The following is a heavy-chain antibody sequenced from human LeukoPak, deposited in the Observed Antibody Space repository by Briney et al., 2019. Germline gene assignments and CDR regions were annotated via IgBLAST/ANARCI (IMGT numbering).Heavy chain of an antibody. V-gene: IGHV4-34*01. Sequence: PSETLSLTCAVYGGSFSGYYWSWIRQPPEKGLEWIGEINHSGSTNYNPSPKSRVTISVDTSKNQFSLKLSSVTAADTAVYYCARIRGYSYGNFDYWGQGTLVTVSS. J-gene: IGHJ4*02. D-gene: IGHD5-18*01. CDR3: ARIRGYSYGNFDY. CDR1: GGSFSGYY. CDR2: INHSGST.